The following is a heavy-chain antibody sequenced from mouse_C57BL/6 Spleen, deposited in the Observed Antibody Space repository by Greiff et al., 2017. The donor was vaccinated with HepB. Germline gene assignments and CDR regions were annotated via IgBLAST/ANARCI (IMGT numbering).Heavy chain of an antibody. D-gene: IGHD1-1*01. Sequence: EVQLQQSGPELVKPGASVKISCKASGYTFTDYYMNWVKQSHGKSLEWIGDINPNNGGTSYNQKFKGKATLTVDKSSSTAYMELRSLTSEDSAVYYCARFYYYGSSYLYFDYWGQGTTLTVSS. CDR2: INPNNGGT. CDR3: ARFYYYGSSYLYFDY. V-gene: IGHV1-26*01. J-gene: IGHJ2*01. CDR1: GYTFTDYY.